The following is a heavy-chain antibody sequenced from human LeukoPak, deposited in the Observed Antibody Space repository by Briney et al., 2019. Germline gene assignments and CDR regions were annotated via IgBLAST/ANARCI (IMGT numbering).Heavy chain of an antibody. V-gene: IGHV3-7*03. CDR1: GFTFGDTW. J-gene: IGHJ4*02. CDR3: ATSYDMGWLIGY. D-gene: IGHD3/OR15-3a*01. Sequence: GGSLRLSCAASGFTFGDTWMNWVRQVPGQGLEWVANIKQDGGEKFYVASVKGRFTISRDNGKSSPYLQMNSLRAEDTALYYCATSYDMGWLIGYWGQGTLVTVSS. CDR2: IKQDGGEK.